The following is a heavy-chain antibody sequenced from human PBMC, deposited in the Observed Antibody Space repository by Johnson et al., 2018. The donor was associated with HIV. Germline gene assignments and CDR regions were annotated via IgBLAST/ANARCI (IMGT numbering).Heavy chain of an antibody. CDR3: AKPAGGGIAARNAFDI. Sequence: QVHLVESGGGVVQPGRSLRLSCAASGFTFSSYGMLWVRQAPGKGLEWVAFIRYDGSNKYYADSVKGRFTISRDNSKNTLYLQMNSLRAEDTAVYHCAKPAGGGIAARNAFDIWGQGTMVTVSS. V-gene: IGHV3-30*02. CDR2: IRYDGSNK. CDR1: GFTFSSYG. D-gene: IGHD6-6*01. J-gene: IGHJ3*02.